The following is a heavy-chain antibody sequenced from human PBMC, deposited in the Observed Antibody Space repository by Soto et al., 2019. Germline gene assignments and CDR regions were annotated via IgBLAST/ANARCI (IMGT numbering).Heavy chain of an antibody. D-gene: IGHD2-2*01. V-gene: IGHV3-48*03. CDR1: RFTFSTYE. Sequence: LRLSCAASRFTFSTYEMNWVRQAPGKGLEWVSYISTSGSTVYYADSVKGRFTISRDNTRNSLYLQMNSLRDEDTALYYCVRYCSTTLCNGVATRTFDYWGQGTLVTVSS. CDR2: ISTSGSTV. J-gene: IGHJ4*02. CDR3: VRYCSTTLCNGVATRTFDY.